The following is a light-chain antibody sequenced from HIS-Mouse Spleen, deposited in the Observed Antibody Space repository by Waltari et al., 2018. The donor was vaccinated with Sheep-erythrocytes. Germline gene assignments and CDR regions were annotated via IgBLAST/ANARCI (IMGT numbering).Light chain of an antibody. CDR1: SSDVGRYNL. J-gene: IGLJ3*02. CDR3: CSYAGSSTPWV. Sequence: QSALTQPASVSGSPGQSLTISCTGTSSDVGRYNLASRYQQHPGKAPKLMIYEGSKRPSGVSNRFSGSKSGNTASLTISGLQAEDEADYYCCSYAGSSTPWVFGGGTKLTVL. V-gene: IGLV2-23*01. CDR2: EGS.